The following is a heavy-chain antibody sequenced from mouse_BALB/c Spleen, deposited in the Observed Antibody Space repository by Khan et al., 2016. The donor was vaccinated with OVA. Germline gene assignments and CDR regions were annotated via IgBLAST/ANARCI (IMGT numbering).Heavy chain of an antibody. D-gene: IGHD2-4*01. CDR3: ARTYDYDGYFEY. Sequence: EVQLQESGPGLVKPSQSLSLTCTVTGYSITSYYAWNWIRQFPGNKLEWMGYISYSGSTSYNPSLKSRISITRDTSKNHFFLQLNSVTTEDTATYYWARTYDYDGYFEYWGQGTTLTVSS. J-gene: IGHJ2*01. V-gene: IGHV3-2*02. CDR1: GYSITSYYA. CDR2: ISYSGST.